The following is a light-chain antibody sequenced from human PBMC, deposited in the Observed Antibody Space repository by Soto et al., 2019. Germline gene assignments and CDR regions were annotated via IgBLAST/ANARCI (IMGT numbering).Light chain of an antibody. CDR3: QQYNSYSWT. CDR1: QSISSW. V-gene: IGKV1-5*01. J-gene: IGKJ1*01. CDR2: DAS. Sequence: IQMTQSPATLSASVGDTVTITCRASQSISSWLAWYQQKPGKAPKLLIYDASSLDSGVPSRFSGSGSGTEFTLTISSLQPDDFATYYCQQYNSYSWTFGQGTKV.